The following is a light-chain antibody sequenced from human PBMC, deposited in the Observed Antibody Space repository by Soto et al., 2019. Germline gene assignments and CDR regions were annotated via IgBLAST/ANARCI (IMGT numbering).Light chain of an antibody. CDR1: QSVSSSY. Sequence: EIVLTQSPGTLSLSPGERATLSCRASQSVSSSYLAWYQQKPGQAPSLLIYGASSRATDIPDRFSGSGSGTDFPLTISRLEPEDFAAYYCQQYGSSLEYTFGQGTKPEIK. CDR3: QQYGSSLEYT. V-gene: IGKV3-20*01. CDR2: GAS. J-gene: IGKJ2*01.